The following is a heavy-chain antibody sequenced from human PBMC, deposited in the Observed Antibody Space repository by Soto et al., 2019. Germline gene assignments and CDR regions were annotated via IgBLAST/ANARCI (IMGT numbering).Heavy chain of an antibody. CDR3: AKDLIVVVPAAKIKNYYYYYGMDV. J-gene: IGHJ6*02. Sequence: AGGSLRLSCAASGFTFSSYGMHWVRQAPGKGLEWVAVISYDGSNKYYADSVKGRFTISRDNSKNTLYLQMNSLRAEDTAVYYCAKDLIVVVPAAKIKNYYYYYGMDVWGQGTTVTVSS. CDR1: GFTFSSYG. CDR2: ISYDGSNK. D-gene: IGHD2-2*01. V-gene: IGHV3-30*18.